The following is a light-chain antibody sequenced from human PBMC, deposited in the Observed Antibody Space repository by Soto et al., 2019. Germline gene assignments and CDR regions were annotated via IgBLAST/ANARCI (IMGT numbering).Light chain of an antibody. J-gene: IGKJ5*01. CDR3: QQYTNAHVIT. CDR1: QGVGNKY. V-gene: IGKV3-20*01. CDR2: AAS. Sequence: EIALTQSPGNLSLSPGERATLSCRASQGVGNKYLAWYQQRPGQAPSLLIYAASSRATGVPDRFSGSGSGTDFTITISSLETEDFVVYYCQQYTNAHVITFGQGTRLEIK.